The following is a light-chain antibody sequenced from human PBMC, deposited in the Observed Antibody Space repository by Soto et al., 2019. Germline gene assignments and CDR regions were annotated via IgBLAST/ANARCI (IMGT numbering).Light chain of an antibody. V-gene: IGKV3-20*01. CDR3: QQYHNWPA. J-gene: IGKJ1*01. CDR2: GAS. Sequence: EIVLTHAPATLSLSPGERATLSCRASQSVSSSYLAWYQQKPGQAPRLLIYGASSRATGIPDRFSGSGSGTDFTLTISRLEPEDFAVYYCQQYHNWPAFGQGTKVDIK. CDR1: QSVSSSY.